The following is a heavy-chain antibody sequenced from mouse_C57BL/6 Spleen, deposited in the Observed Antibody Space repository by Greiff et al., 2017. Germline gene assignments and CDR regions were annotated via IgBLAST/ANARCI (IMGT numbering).Heavy chain of an antibody. D-gene: IGHD1-1*01. CDR3: ATYYGSRETMDY. V-gene: IGHV1-80*01. J-gene: IGHJ4*01. Sequence: QVQLQQSGAELVKPGASVKISCKASGYAFSSYWMNWVKQRPGQGLEWIGQIYPGDGDTNYNGKFKGKATLTADKSSSTAYMQLSSLTSEDSAVYFCATYYGSRETMDYWGQGTSVTVSS. CDR2: IYPGDGDT. CDR1: GYAFSSYW.